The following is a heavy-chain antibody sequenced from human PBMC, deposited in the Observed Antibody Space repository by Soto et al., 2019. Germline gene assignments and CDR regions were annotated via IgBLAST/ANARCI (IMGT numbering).Heavy chain of an antibody. J-gene: IGHJ4*02. Sequence: GGSLRLSCSASGFTFSSYAMHWVRQAPGKGLEYVSAISSNGGSTYYADSVKGRFTISRDNSKNTLYLQMSSLRAEDTAVYYFVKAARYYDSICYYFDFWGQGTMVTVSS. CDR2: ISSNGGST. V-gene: IGHV3-64D*09. CDR1: GFTFSSYA. D-gene: IGHD3-22*01. CDR3: VKAARYYDSICYYFDF.